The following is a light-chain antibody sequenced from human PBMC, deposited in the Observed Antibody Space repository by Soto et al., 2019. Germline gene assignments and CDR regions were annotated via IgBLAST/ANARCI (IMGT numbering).Light chain of an antibody. CDR2: DVS. CDR3: SSYTSSSTLVV. J-gene: IGLJ2*01. V-gene: IGLV2-14*01. CDR1: SSDVGGYNY. Sequence: QSALTQPASVSGSPGQSITISCTGNSSDVGGYNYVSWYQQHPGKAPKLMIYDVSNRPSGVSNRFSGSKSGNTASLTISGRQAEDEAEYYCSSYTSSSTLVVFGGGTKVTVL.